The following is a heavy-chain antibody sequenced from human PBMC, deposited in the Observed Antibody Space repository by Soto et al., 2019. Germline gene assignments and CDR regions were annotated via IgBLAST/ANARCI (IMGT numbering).Heavy chain of an antibody. V-gene: IGHV1-69*06. CDR3: ARGPKRYCSSTSCYTASYYYYGMDV. Sequence: QVQLVQSGAEVKKPGSSVKVSCKASGGTFSSYAISWVRQAPGQGLEWMGGIIPIFGTANYAQKFQGIVTITADKSTSTAYMELSSLRSEDTALYYCARGPKRYCSSTSCYTASYYYYGMDVWGQGTTVTVSS. D-gene: IGHD2-2*02. CDR2: IIPIFGTA. CDR1: GGTFSSYA. J-gene: IGHJ6*02.